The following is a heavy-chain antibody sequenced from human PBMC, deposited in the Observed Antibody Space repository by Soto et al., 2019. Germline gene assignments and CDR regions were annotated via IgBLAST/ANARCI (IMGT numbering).Heavy chain of an antibody. V-gene: IGHV4-39*01. CDR3: ATRRVYYDYVWRSYRYSAFDY. CDR1: GGSISSSSYY. CDR2: IYYSGST. J-gene: IGHJ4*02. D-gene: IGHD3-16*02. Sequence: QLQLQESGPGLVKPSETLSLTCTVSGGSISSSSYYWGWIRQPPGKGLEWIGSIYYSGSTYYNPSLKSRVTISVDTSKNQFSLKLSSVTAADTAVYYCATRRVYYDYVWRSYRYSAFDYWGQGTLVTVSS.